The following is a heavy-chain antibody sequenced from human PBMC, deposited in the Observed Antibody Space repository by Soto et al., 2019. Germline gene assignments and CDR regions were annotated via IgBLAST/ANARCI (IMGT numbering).Heavy chain of an antibody. CDR1: GFTFSSYA. CDR3: AKPRITIFGVPHLWDWFDP. J-gene: IGHJ5*02. CDR2: ISGSGGST. D-gene: IGHD3-3*01. Sequence: PGGSLRLSCSASGFTFSSYAMSWVRQAPGKGLEWVSAISGSGGSTYYADSVKGRFTISRDNSKNTLYLQMNSLRAEDTAVYYCAKPRITIFGVPHLWDWFDPWGQGTLVTVSS. V-gene: IGHV3-23*01.